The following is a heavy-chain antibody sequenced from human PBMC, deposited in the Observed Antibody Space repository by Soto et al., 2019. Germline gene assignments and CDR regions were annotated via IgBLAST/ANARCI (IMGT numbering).Heavy chain of an antibody. CDR3: ARLELSPGYYYYYMDV. D-gene: IGHD1-7*01. Sequence: SETLSLTCTVSGGSISSYYWSWIRQPPGKGLEWIGYIYYSGSTNYNPSLKSRVTISVDTSKNQFSLKLSSVTAADTAVYYCARLELSPGYYYYYMDVWGKGTTVTVSS. CDR1: GGSISSYY. V-gene: IGHV4-59*08. J-gene: IGHJ6*03. CDR2: IYYSGST.